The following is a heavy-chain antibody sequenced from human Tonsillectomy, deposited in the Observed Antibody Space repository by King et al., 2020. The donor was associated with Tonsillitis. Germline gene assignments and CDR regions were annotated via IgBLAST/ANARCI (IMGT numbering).Heavy chain of an antibody. J-gene: IGHJ4*02. CDR1: GGSISSSSYY. Sequence: MQLQESGPGLVKPSETLSLTCTVSGGSISSSSYYWGWIRQSPGKGLEWIGSIYYSGSTYYSPSLKSRVTISVDTSKNQFSLKLSSGTATDTAVYYCARIPGELSTFDYWGQGTLVTVSS. CDR2: IYYSGST. CDR3: ARIPGELSTFDY. V-gene: IGHV4-39*01. D-gene: IGHD3-16*02.